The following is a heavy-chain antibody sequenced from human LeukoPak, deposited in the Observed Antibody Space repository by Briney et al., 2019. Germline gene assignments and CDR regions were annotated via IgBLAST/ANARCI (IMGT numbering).Heavy chain of an antibody. Sequence: GGSLRLSCAASGFTFSSYWMSWVRQAPGKGLEWVANIKQDGSEKYYVDSVKGRFTISRDNAKNSLYLQMNSLRADDMAVYYCARDPRGSEYSHFDSWGQGTLVIVSS. CDR3: ARDPRGSEYSHFDS. CDR2: IKQDGSEK. V-gene: IGHV3-7*01. CDR1: GFTFSSYW. D-gene: IGHD3-10*01. J-gene: IGHJ4*02.